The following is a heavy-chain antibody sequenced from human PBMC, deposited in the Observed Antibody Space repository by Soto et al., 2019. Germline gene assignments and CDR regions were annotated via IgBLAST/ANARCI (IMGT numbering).Heavy chain of an antibody. CDR3: ARDKGASRLNCFHP. D-gene: IGHD6-6*01. Sequence: SETLRVTWTVSGGSISGYYWSWSRQPAGKGMEWIGRIHATESTNYNPSLKSRGTMSVDTSKSQFSLKLSSVTAADTAVYYCARDKGASRLNCFHPGGQGTPVPLSS. CDR1: GGSISGYY. V-gene: IGHV4-4*07. J-gene: IGHJ5*02. CDR2: IHATEST.